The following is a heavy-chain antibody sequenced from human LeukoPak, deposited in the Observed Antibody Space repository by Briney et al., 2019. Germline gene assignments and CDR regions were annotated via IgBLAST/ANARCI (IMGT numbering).Heavy chain of an antibody. D-gene: IGHD2-21*01. J-gene: IGHJ6*03. CDR1: GFTFSSYA. Sequence: GGSLRLSCAASGFTFSSYAMSWVRQAPGKGLEWVSAISGSGGSTYYADSVKGRFTISRDNSKNTLYLQMNSLRAEDTAVYYCAKVYCGGDCYSYHYYYMDVWGKGTTVTVSS. CDR3: AKVYCGGDCYSYHYYYMDV. V-gene: IGHV3-23*01. CDR2: ISGSGGST.